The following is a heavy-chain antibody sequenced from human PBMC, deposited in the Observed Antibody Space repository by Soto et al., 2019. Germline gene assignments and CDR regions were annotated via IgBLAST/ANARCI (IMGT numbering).Heavy chain of an antibody. Sequence: SESLSLTCTVSGCSISSCGYSWSWIRQPPGKGLEWIGYIYHSGSIYYNPSLKSRVTISVDRSKIQFSLKLSSVTAADTAVYYCARGAPFLPWGQGTLVTVSS. J-gene: IGHJ5*02. D-gene: IGHD3-3*02. CDR3: ARGAPFLP. CDR2: IYHSGSI. V-gene: IGHV4-30-2*01. CDR1: GCSISSCGYS.